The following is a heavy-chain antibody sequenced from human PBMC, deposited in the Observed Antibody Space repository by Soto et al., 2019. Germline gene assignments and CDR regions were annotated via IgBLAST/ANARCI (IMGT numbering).Heavy chain of an antibody. CDR3: ARLLKRSWYFDY. J-gene: IGHJ4*02. V-gene: IGHV4-39*01. Sequence: PSETLSLTCTVSGGSISSSSYYWGWIRQPPGKGLEWIGSIYYSGSTYYNPSLKSRVTISVDTSKNQFSLKLSSVTAADTAVYYCARLLKRSWYFDYWGQGTLVTVSS. CDR2: IYYSGST. CDR1: GGSISSSSYY.